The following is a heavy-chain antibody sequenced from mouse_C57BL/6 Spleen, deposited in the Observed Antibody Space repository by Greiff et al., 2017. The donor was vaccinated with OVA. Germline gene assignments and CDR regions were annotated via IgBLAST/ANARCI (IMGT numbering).Heavy chain of an antibody. V-gene: IGHV5-17*01. Sequence: EVKLMESGGGLVKPGGSLKLSCAASGFTFSDYGMHWVRQAPEKGLEWVAYISSGSSTLYYADTVKGRFTISRDNAKNTLFLQMTSLRSEDTAMYYCARKNNYDAMDYWGQGTSVTVSS. D-gene: IGHD1-3*01. CDR3: ARKNNYDAMDY. J-gene: IGHJ4*01. CDR1: GFTFSDYG. CDR2: ISSGSSTL.